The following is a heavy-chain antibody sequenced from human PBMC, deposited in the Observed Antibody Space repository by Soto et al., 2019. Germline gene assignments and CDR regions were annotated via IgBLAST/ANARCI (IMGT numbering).Heavy chain of an antibody. V-gene: IGHV4-59*01. J-gene: IGHJ3*02. Sequence: QVQLQESGPGLVKPSETLSLTCTVSGASISSSYWSWIRQSPGKGLEWIGYVYYSGSTNYNPSLKSRVTISVDTSKNHFSLKLSSVTAADTAVYYWARGYYDTSVQSNTFDIWGQGKMVTVSS. D-gene: IGHD3-22*01. CDR1: GASISSSY. CDR2: VYYSGST. CDR3: ARGYYDTSVQSNTFDI.